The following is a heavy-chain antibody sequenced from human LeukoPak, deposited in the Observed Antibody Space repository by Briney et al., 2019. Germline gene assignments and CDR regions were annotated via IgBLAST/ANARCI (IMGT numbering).Heavy chain of an antibody. D-gene: IGHD3-16*02. Sequence: SETLSLTCTVSGGSISNSYWSWIRQPPGKGLEWIEYIYYSGSTNYNPSLKSRVTISVDTSKNQFSLKLGSMTAADTAVYYCARDRWQNGFDPGGRGTLVSVSS. V-gene: IGHV4-59*01. CDR3: ARDRWQNGFDP. CDR1: GGSISNSY. CDR2: IYYSGST. J-gene: IGHJ5*02.